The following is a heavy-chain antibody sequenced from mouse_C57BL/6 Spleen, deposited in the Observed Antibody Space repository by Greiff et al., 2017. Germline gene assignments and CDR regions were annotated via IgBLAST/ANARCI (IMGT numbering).Heavy chain of an antibody. Sequence: VQLQQPGAELVMPGASVKLSCKASGYTFTSYWMHWVKQRPGQGLEWIGEIDPSDSYTNYNQKFKGKSTLTVDKSSSTAYMQLSSLTSEDSAVYYCAQSYYGSSYNDMDYWGQGTSVTVSS. J-gene: IGHJ4*01. CDR1: GYTFTSYW. V-gene: IGHV1-69*01. CDR2: IDPSDSYT. CDR3: AQSYYGSSYNDMDY. D-gene: IGHD1-1*01.